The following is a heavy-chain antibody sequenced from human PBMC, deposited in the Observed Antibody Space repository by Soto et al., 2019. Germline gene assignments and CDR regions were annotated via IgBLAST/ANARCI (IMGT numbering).Heavy chain of an antibody. CDR2: IWYDGSNK. J-gene: IGHJ4*02. CDR3: ARDYGDYHFDY. CDR1: GFTFSSHD. V-gene: IGHV3-33*08. Sequence: GGSLRLSCAASGFTFSSHDMHWVRQAPGKGLEWVAVIWYDGSNKYYADSVKGRFTISRDNSKNTLYLQMNSLRAEDTAVYYCARDYGDYHFDYWGQGTLVTVSS. D-gene: IGHD4-17*01.